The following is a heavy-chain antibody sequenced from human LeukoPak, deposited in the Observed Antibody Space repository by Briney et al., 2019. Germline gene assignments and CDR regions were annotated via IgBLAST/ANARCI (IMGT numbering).Heavy chain of an antibody. CDR3: ARHPDIVVVPAAIPDRVGWFDP. Sequence: ASVKVSCKASGYTFTGYYMHWVRQAPGQGLEWMGWINPNSGGTNYAQKFQGRVTMTRDTSISTAYMELSRLRCDDTAVYYCARHPDIVVVPAAIPDRVGWFDPWGQGTLVTVSS. CDR1: GYTFTGYY. V-gene: IGHV1-2*02. J-gene: IGHJ5*02. D-gene: IGHD2-2*02. CDR2: INPNSGGT.